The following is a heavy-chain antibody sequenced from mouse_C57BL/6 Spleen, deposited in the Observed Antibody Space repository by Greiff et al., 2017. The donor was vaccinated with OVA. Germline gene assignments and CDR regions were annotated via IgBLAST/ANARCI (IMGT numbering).Heavy chain of an antibody. D-gene: IGHD1-1*01. CDR1: GFTFSSYA. CDR2: ISDGGSYT. V-gene: IGHV5-4*01. Sequence: EVKLVESGGGLVKPGGSLKLSCAASGFTFSSYAMSWVRQTPEKRLEWVATISDGGSYTYYPDNVKGRFTISRDNAKTNLYLQMSHLKSEDTAMSYGAKDVTTVVALYWYFDVWGTGTTVTVSS. CDR3: AKDVTTVVALYWYFDV. J-gene: IGHJ1*03.